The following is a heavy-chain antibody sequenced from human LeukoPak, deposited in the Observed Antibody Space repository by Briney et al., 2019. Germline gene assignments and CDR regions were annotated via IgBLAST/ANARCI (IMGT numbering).Heavy chain of an antibody. CDR3: ATNFGVVPLHDAFDI. J-gene: IGHJ3*02. CDR2: FDPEDGET. D-gene: IGHD3-3*01. CDR1: GYTLTELS. Sequence: ASVKVSCKVSGYTLTELSMHWVRQAPGKGLEWMGGFDPEDGETIYAQKFQGRVTMTEDTSTDTAYMELSSLRSEDTAVYYCATNFGVVPLHDAFDIWGQGTMVTVSS. V-gene: IGHV1-24*01.